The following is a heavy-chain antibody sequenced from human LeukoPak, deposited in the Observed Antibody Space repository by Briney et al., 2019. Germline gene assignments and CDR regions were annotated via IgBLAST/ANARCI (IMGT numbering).Heavy chain of an antibody. CDR1: GGSFSGYY. CDR2: INHSGST. J-gene: IGHJ5*02. Sequence: ASETLSLTCAVHGGSFSGYYWSWIRQPPGKGLEWIGEINHSGSTNYNPSLKSRVTISVDTSKNQFSLKLSSVTAADTAVYYCARCGDYVWGNYRFMRRHNYFDPWGQGTRVTVSS. CDR3: ARCGDYVWGNYRFMRRHNYFDP. D-gene: IGHD3-16*02. V-gene: IGHV4-34*01.